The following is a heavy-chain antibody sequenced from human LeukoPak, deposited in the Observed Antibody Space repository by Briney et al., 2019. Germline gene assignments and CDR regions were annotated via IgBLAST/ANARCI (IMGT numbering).Heavy chain of an antibody. CDR2: ISGSGHTT. D-gene: IGHD3-9*01. CDR1: GFTLTASA. Sequence: GGSLRLSCAASGFTLTASAMSWVRQTPGKGLEWVSAISGSGHTTDYADSVKGRFTVSRDNSKNTLYLQMNSLRAEDTAVYFCAREPHILTGYYTDYFDYWGQGTLVTVSS. CDR3: AREPHILTGYYTDYFDY. J-gene: IGHJ4*02. V-gene: IGHV3-23*01.